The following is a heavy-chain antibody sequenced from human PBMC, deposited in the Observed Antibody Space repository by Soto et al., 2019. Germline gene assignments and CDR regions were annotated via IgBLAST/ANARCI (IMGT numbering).Heavy chain of an antibody. CDR3: AREESEEVLRYYTGTQDYYYYGMDV. CDR2: IAAGGGTT. CDR1: GLTFSSYA. D-gene: IGHD3-9*01. Sequence: SLRLSCAGSGLTFSSYAMNWVRQAPGKGLEWVSAIAAGGGTTYYADSVKGRFTISRDNSKSTLFLDMKSLRAEDTAVYYCAREESEEVLRYYTGTQDYYYYGMDVWGQGTTVTVSS. V-gene: IGHV3-23*01. J-gene: IGHJ6*02.